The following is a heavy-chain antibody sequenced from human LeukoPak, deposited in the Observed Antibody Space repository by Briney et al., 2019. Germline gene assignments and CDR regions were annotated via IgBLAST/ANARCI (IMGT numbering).Heavy chain of an antibody. Sequence: GGSLRLSCAASGFTFSDYYMSWIRQAPGKGLEWVSSIEYGESTTHYADSVRGRFTISRGNYKNTLYLQLTSLSDDDTAVYFCARNSGWYGISWGQGTLVIVSS. CDR3: ARNSGWYGIS. V-gene: IGHV3-11*01. CDR2: IEYGESTT. CDR1: GFTFSDYY. D-gene: IGHD6-19*01. J-gene: IGHJ4*02.